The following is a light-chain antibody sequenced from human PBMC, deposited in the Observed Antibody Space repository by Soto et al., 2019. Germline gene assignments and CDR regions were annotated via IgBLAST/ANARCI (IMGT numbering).Light chain of an antibody. CDR1: QSVRSNY. J-gene: IGKJ4*01. V-gene: IGKV3-20*01. CDR3: QQYGNSSFT. Sequence: EIVLTQSPGTLSLSPGERATLSCRASQSVRSNYLAWYQQIPGQAPRLLVYVASSRATGIPDRFSGSGSGTALTLTIRRLEPEDFAVYYCQQYGNSSFTFGGGTKLEIK. CDR2: VAS.